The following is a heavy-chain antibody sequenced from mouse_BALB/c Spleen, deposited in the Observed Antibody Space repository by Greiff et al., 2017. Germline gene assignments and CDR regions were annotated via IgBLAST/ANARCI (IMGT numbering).Heavy chain of an antibody. Sequence: EVQLVESGGGLVQPGGSLKLSCAASGFDFSRYWMSWVRQAPGKGLEWIGEINPDSSTINYTPSLKDKFIISRDNAKNTLYLQMSKVRSEDTALYYCARPYGYDGSWFAYWGQGTRVTVSA. D-gene: IGHD2-2*01. J-gene: IGHJ3*01. CDR2: INPDSSTI. CDR3: ARPYGYDGSWFAY. V-gene: IGHV4-1*02. CDR1: GFDFSRYW.